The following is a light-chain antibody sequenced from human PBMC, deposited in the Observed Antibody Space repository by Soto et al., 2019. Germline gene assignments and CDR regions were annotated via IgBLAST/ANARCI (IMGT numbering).Light chain of an antibody. J-gene: IGKJ2*01. V-gene: IGKV1-39*01. CDR1: QSISSY. CDR2: AAS. Sequence: DIQMTQSPSSLSASVGDRVTITCRASQSISSYLNWYQQKPGKAPKLLIYAASSLQSGVPSRFSGSGSGTEFTLTISSLQPEDSATYYCQQSYSTPPYTFGQGTKLEIK. CDR3: QQSYSTPPYT.